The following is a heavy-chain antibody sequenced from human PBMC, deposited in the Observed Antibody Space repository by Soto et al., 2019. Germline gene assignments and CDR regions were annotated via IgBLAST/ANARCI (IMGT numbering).Heavy chain of an antibody. CDR1: GFTFSNAW. CDR2: IKSKTDGGTT. D-gene: IGHD2-21*02. J-gene: IGHJ3*02. V-gene: IGHV3-15*01. CDR3: TTNIWGVVTDYAFDI. Sequence: GGSLRLSCAASGFTFSNAWMSWVRQAPGKGLEWVGHIKSKTDGGTTDYAAPVKGRFTISRDDSKNTLYLQMTSLKTEDTAVYYCTTNIWGVVTDYAFDIWGQGTMVTVS.